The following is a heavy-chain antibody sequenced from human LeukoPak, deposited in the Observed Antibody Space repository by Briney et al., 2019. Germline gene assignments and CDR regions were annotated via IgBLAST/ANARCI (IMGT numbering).Heavy chain of an antibody. Sequence: GGSLRLSCAASGFIFSDYYMSWIRQAPGKGLGWVSYISSSGSTKYYADSVKGRFTISGDNAKNSLYLQMNSLRAEDTAVYYCASTHCSRTSCYGYFQHWGQGTLVTVSS. CDR3: ASTHCSRTSCYGYFQH. D-gene: IGHD2-2*01. V-gene: IGHV3-11*04. CDR2: ISSSGSTK. CDR1: GFIFSDYY. J-gene: IGHJ1*01.